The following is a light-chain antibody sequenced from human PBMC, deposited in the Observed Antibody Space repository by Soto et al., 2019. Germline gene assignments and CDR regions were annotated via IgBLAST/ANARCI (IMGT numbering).Light chain of an antibody. V-gene: IGLV2-11*01. CDR2: DVT. CDR3: CSYAETNTFV. CDR1: STDVGGYNY. J-gene: IGLJ1*01. Sequence: QSALAQPRSVSGSPGQSVTISCTGTSTDVGGYNYVSWYQQYSGKAPKVLIYDVTKRPSGVPDRFSGSKYGDTASLTISGLQADDEADYYCCSYAETNTFVFGTGTKVTVL.